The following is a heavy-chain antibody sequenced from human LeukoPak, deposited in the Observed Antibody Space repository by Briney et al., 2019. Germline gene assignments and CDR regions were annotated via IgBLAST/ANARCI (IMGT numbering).Heavy chain of an antibody. J-gene: IGHJ4*02. CDR1: GFTFDDYG. V-gene: IGHV3-48*01. Sequence: PGGSLRLSCAASGFTFDDYGMTWVRQAPGKGLEWVSYISSSSSTIYYADSVKGRFTISRDNAKNSLYLQMNSLRAEDTAVYYCARNSCSSGSCYDNRGYFDYWGQGTLVTVSS. CDR2: ISSSSSTI. D-gene: IGHD2-15*01. CDR3: ARNSCSSGSCYDNRGYFDY.